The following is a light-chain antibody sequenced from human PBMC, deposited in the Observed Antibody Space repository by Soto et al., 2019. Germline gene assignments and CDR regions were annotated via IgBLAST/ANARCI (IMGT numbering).Light chain of an antibody. CDR2: DVS. J-gene: IGLJ3*02. Sequence: QSVLTQPASVSGSPVQSFTIPCTGSSSDVGAHHSVSWYQQHPGKAPKLIIFDVSNRPSGVSNRFSGSKSGNTASLTISGLQPEDEADYYCSSFTDTGTVMFGGGTKLTVL. CDR3: SSFTDTGTVM. V-gene: IGLV2-14*03. CDR1: SSDVGAHHS.